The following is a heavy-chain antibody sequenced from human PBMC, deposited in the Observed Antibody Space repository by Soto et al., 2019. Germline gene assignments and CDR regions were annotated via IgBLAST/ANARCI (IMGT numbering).Heavy chain of an antibody. J-gene: IGHJ4*02. V-gene: IGHV4-30-2*01. D-gene: IGHD3-3*01. CDR1: GGSISSGGYS. CDR2: IYHSGST. Sequence: QLQLQESGSGLVKPSQTLSLTCAVSGGSISSGGYSWSWIRQPPGKGLEWIGYIYHSGSTYYNPSLKSRVTISVDRSKNQFSLKLSSVTAADTAVYYCARGGSITIFGVVISYYFDYWGQGTLVTVSS. CDR3: ARGGSITIFGVVISYYFDY.